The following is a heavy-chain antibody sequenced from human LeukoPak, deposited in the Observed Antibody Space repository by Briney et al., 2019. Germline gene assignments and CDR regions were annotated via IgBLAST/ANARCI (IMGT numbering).Heavy chain of an antibody. Sequence: GGSLRLSCAASGFTFSSYGMHWVRQAPGKGLEWVALIWYDGSNKYYADSGKGRFTISRDNSKNTLYLQMNSLRAEDTAVYYCAKSSGYYPEYWGQGTLVTVSS. J-gene: IGHJ4*02. D-gene: IGHD3-22*01. CDR2: IWYDGSNK. CDR3: AKSSGYYPEY. CDR1: GFTFSSYG. V-gene: IGHV3-33*06.